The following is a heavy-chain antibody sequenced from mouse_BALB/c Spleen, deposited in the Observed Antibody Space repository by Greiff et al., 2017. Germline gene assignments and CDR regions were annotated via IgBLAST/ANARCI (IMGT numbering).Heavy chain of an antibody. CDR1: GDSITSGY. Sequence: VQLQQSGPSLVKPSQTLSLTCSVTGDSITSGYWNWIRKFPGNKLEYMGYISYSGSTYYNPSLKSRISITRDTSKNQYYLQLNSVTTEDTATYYCARAYYRYDGYYYAMDYWGQGTSVTVSS. J-gene: IGHJ4*01. V-gene: IGHV3-8*02. D-gene: IGHD2-14*01. CDR3: ARAYYRYDGYYYAMDY. CDR2: ISYSGST.